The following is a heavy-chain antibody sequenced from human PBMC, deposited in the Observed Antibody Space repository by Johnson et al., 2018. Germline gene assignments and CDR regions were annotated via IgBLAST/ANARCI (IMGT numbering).Heavy chain of an antibody. J-gene: IGHJ6*03. D-gene: IGHD3-16*01. CDR2: ISYDGRIK. Sequence: VQLVETGGGVVQPGRSLRLSCAASGFTFSSYGMHWVRQAPGKGLEWVAVISYDGRIKYFADSVKGRFTISRDNSKNTMYLQMNSLRAEDTTALYYGAKDLGAAPSYYYYMDVWGKGTTVTVSS. CDR3: AKDLGAAPSYYYYMDV. CDR1: GFTFSSYG. V-gene: IGHV3-30*18.